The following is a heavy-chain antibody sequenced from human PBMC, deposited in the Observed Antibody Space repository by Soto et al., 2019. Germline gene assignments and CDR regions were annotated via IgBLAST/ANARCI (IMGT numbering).Heavy chain of an antibody. Sequence: QVQLVKSGAEVKKPGSSVKVSCKASGGTFSSYAISWVRQAPGQGLEWMGGIIPIFGTANYAQKFQGRVTITADESTSTAEMELSSLRSEDTAVYYCARVENSSSRYYYGMDVWGQGNTVTVSS. D-gene: IGHD6-6*01. CDR1: GGTFSSYA. J-gene: IGHJ6*02. V-gene: IGHV1-69*01. CDR2: IIPIFGTA. CDR3: ARVENSSSRYYYGMDV.